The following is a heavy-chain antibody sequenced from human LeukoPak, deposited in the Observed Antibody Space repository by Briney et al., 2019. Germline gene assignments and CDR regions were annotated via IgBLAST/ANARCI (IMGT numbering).Heavy chain of an antibody. D-gene: IGHD3-3*01. CDR1: GGTFSSYA. CDR3: ARGGDDFWSGYYLNWFDP. V-gene: IGHV1-69*13. J-gene: IGHJ5*02. Sequence: SVKVSCKASGGTFSSYAISWVRQAPGQGLEWMGGIIPIFGTANYAQKFQGRVTITADESTSTAYMELSSLRSEDTAVYYCARGGDDFWSGYYLNWFDPWGQGTLVTVSS. CDR2: IIPIFGTA.